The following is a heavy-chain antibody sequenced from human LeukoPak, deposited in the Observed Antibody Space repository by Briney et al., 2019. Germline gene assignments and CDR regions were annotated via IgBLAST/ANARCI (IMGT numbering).Heavy chain of an antibody. V-gene: IGHV3-48*03. D-gene: IGHD4-17*01. J-gene: IGHJ4*02. CDR1: GFTFSSYE. CDR2: ISSSGSTI. Sequence: GGSPRLSCAASGFTFSSYEMNWVRQAPGKGLEWVSYISSSGSTIYYADSVKGRFTISRDNAKNSLYLQMNSLRAEDTAVYYCAIGYDYGDYEGLDYWGQGTLVTVSS. CDR3: AIGYDYGDYEGLDY.